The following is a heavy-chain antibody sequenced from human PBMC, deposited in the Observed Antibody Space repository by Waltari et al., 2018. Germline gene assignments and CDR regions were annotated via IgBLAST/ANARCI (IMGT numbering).Heavy chain of an antibody. V-gene: IGHV2-70*04. D-gene: IGHD6-13*01. CDR1: GFSLSTSGML. CDR3: ARTKDLSSSHFDY. CDR2: INWDDDK. Sequence: QVTLNESGPALVKPTQTLTLTCTFSGFSLSTSGMLVSWLRQPPGTALEWLARINWDDDKFSSTSLKTRLTISKDTSKNQVVLTTTNMDQVDTAPYYCARTKDLSSSHFDYWGPGTLVTGSS. J-gene: IGHJ4*02.